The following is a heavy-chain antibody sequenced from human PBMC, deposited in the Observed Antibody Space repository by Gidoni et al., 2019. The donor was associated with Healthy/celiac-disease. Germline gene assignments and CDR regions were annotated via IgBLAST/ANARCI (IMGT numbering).Heavy chain of an antibody. CDR3: ARLLPSYSSSPGPTIDY. D-gene: IGHD6-13*01. Sequence: QLQLQESGPGLVKPSETLSLTCTVSGCSIRSSSYYWGWIRQPPGKGLEWIGSIYYSGGTSYNPSLKSRVTRSVDTSTNQFSLKLSSVTAADTAVYYCARLLPSYSSSPGPTIDYWGQGTLVTVSS. J-gene: IGHJ4*02. CDR1: GCSIRSSSYY. V-gene: IGHV4-39*01. CDR2: IYYSGGT.